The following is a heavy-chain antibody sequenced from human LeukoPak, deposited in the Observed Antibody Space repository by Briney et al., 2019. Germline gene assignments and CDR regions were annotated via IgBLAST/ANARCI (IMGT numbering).Heavy chain of an antibody. J-gene: IGHJ4*02. D-gene: IGHD2-21*02. CDR1: GFTFRTYA. Sequence: GGSLRLSCAASGFTFRTYAMHWVRQAPGKGLEWVAVISSDGSYKYNADSVKGRFTISRDNSKNTLYPQMDSLKAEDTALYYCAREKSGDDCKFDYWGQGALVTVSS. CDR3: AREKSGDDCKFDY. CDR2: ISSDGSYK. V-gene: IGHV3-30-3*01.